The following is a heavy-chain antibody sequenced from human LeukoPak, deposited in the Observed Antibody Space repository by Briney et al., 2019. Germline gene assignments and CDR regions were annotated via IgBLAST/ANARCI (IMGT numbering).Heavy chain of an antibody. D-gene: IGHD6-13*01. Sequence: GGSLRLPCAASGFTFSNYAMHWVRQAPGKGLEWVAVISHDGSNKYHADSVEGRFTISRDNSKNTLYLQMNSLRPEDTAVYYCARTGARVSIYYFDYWGQGPLVTVSS. CDR3: ARTGARVSIYYFDY. CDR2: ISHDGSNK. CDR1: GFTFSNYA. V-gene: IGHV3-30-3*01. J-gene: IGHJ4*02.